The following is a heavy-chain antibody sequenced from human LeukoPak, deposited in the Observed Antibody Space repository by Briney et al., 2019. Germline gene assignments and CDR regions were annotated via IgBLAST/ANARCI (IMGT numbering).Heavy chain of an antibody. J-gene: IGHJ4*02. CDR1: GYSISSGYY. CDR3: ARGSKGRITMIVV. Sequence: SETLSLTCTVSGYSISSGYYWGWIRQPPGKGLEWIGSIYHSGSTYYNPSLKSRVTISVDTSKNQFSLKLSSVTAADTAVYYCARGSKGRITMIVVWGQGTLVTVSS. V-gene: IGHV4-38-2*02. CDR2: IYHSGST. D-gene: IGHD3-22*01.